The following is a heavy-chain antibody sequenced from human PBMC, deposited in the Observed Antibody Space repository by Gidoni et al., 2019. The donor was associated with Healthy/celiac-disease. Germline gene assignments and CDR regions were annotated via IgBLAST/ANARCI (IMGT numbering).Heavy chain of an antibody. CDR2: IIPIFGTA. CDR1: GGTFSSYA. Sequence: QVQLVQSGAEVKKPGSSVKVSCKASGGTFSSYAISWVRQAPGQGLEWMGGIIPIFGTANYAQKFQGRSTITADESTSTAYMELSSLRSEDTAVYYCARVTAVVIERGQWGWFDPWGQGTLVTVSS. D-gene: IGHD2-21*01. CDR3: ARVTAVVIERGQWGWFDP. V-gene: IGHV1-69*01. J-gene: IGHJ5*02.